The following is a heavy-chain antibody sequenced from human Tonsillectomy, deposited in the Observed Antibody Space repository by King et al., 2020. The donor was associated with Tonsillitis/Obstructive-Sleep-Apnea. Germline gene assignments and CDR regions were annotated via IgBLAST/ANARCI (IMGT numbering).Heavy chain of an antibody. D-gene: IGHD3-22*01. J-gene: IGHJ2*01. CDR2: IYPDDSDS. CDR3: ARDSRSVVDNWYFDL. Sequence: PLVQSGADVKKPGESLKISCQGSGYSFTNHWIGWVRQMPGKGLEWMGIIYPDDSDSRYSPSFQGQVTFSADKSINTVYLQWGSLKTSDTAIYFCARDSRSVVDNWYFDLWGRGTLVTVSS. V-gene: IGHV5-51*03. CDR1: GYSFTNHW.